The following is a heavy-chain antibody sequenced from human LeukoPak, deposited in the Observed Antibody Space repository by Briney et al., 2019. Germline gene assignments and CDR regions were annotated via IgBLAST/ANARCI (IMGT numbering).Heavy chain of an antibody. CDR1: GYTFTSYY. CDR3: ARVRQRANYYDSSGYLDY. V-gene: IGHV1-46*01. Sequence: GASVTVSFKASGYTFTSYYMHWVRQAPGQGLEWMGIINTSGGSTSYAQKFQGRVTMTRDMSTSTVYMELSSLRSEDTAVYYCARVRQRANYYDSSGYLDYWGQGTLVTVSS. CDR2: INTSGGST. J-gene: IGHJ4*02. D-gene: IGHD3-22*01.